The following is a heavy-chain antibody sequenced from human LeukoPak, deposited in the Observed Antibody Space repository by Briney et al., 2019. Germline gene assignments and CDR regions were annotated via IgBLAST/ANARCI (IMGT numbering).Heavy chain of an antibody. CDR2: IYYSGST. Sequence: SHTLSLTYTVSYGSISSSSYYWAWIRQPRGKGLEWIRSIYYSGSTYYNPSLRSRVTISVDTSKNQFSLKLSSVTAADTAVYYCARHLRFGGDRRYFDYWGQGTVVTVSS. CDR1: YGSISSSSYY. CDR3: ARHLRFGGDRRYFDY. J-gene: IGHJ4*02. V-gene: IGHV4-39*01. D-gene: IGHD3-10*01.